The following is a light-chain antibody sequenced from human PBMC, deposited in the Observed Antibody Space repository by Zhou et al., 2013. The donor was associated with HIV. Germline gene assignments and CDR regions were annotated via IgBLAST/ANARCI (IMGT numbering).Light chain of an antibody. CDR3: QKYNSALHT. V-gene: IGKV1-17*01. CDR2: GAS. J-gene: IGKJ2*01. CDR1: QGIRND. Sequence: DIQMTQSPSTLSASVGDRVTITCRASQGIRNDLGWYQQKPGKAPEVLIYGASSLQSGVPSRFSGRGSGTLFTLTISSLQPEDVATYYCQKYNSALHTFGQGTKLEIK.